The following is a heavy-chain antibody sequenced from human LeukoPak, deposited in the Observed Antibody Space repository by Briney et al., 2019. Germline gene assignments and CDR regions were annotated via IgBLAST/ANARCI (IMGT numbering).Heavy chain of an antibody. J-gene: IGHJ3*02. CDR3: ARGGLEPFDI. CDR1: GFSFSNYW. CDR2: INSEGTNT. Sequence: GGSLRVPCATSGFSFSNYWMHWVRQAPGKGLAWVSRINSEGTNTYHAASVEGRFTISRHDARNTLYLQMHSLRVEDTAVYYCARGGLEPFDIWGQGTMVTVSS. V-gene: IGHV3-74*01. D-gene: IGHD1-1*01.